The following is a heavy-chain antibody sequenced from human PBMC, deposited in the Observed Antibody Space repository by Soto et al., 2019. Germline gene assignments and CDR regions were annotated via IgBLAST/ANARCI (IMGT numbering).Heavy chain of an antibody. J-gene: IGHJ4*02. CDR3: ARGRFTTVTTWWYFDY. Sequence: ASVKVSCKASGYTFTSYGISWVRQAPGQGLEWMGIINPSTGSTTYAQKFQGRVTLTRDTSTSTVYMDLSSLRPEDTAVYYCARGRFTTVTTWWYFDYWCQGALVTLSS. V-gene: IGHV1-46*01. CDR2: INPSTGST. D-gene: IGHD4-17*01. CDR1: GYTFTSYG.